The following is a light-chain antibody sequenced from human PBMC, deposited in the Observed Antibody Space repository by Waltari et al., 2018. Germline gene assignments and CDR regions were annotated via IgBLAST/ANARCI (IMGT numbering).Light chain of an antibody. J-gene: IGLJ2*01. CDR2: RNS. CDR3: SSWDESLTGVL. CDR1: SPSTGRNL. Sequence: QSVLTQPPSASGTPGQRCTLPCTGSSPSTGRNLLPWYQHLPGAPPKLLIYRNSVRPSGVSDRFSGSKSGTSASLAISGLRSEDEADYYCSSWDESLTGVLFGGGTRLTVL. V-gene: IGLV1-47*01.